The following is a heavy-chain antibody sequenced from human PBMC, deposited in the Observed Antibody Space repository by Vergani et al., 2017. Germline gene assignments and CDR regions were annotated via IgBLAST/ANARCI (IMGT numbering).Heavy chain of an antibody. CDR3: AREVTMVRGVWYFDL. V-gene: IGHV4-59*01. Sequence: QVQLQESGPGLVKPSETLSLTCTVSGGSISSYYWSWIRQPPGKGLEWIGYIYYSGSTNYNPSLKSRVTISVDTSKNQFSLKLSSVTAADTAVCYCAREVTMVRGVWYFDLWGRGTLVTVSS. CDR1: GGSISSYY. J-gene: IGHJ2*01. D-gene: IGHD3-10*01. CDR2: IYYSGST.